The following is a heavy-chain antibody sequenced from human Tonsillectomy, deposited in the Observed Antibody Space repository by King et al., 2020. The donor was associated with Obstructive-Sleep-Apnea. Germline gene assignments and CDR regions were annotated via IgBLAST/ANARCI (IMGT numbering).Heavy chain of an antibody. CDR3: AKDRSDSGSYPYYFDY. J-gene: IGHJ4*02. D-gene: IGHD1-26*01. CDR1: GFTFSSYG. V-gene: IGHV3-30*18. CDR2: ISYEGTKK. Sequence: VQLVESGGGVVQPGRSLRLSCAASGFTFSSYGIHWVRQAPGKGLEWVAVISYEGTKKYYADSVKGRFTISRDNSKNTLYLQMNSLRAEDTAVYYCAKDRSDSGSYPYYFDYWGQGTLVTVSS.